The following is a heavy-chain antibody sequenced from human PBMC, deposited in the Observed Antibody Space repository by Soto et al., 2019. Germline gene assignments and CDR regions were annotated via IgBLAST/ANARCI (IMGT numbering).Heavy chain of an antibody. CDR2: IFSNDEK. CDR3: ARITYYYDSSGYYWSPYYYYGMDV. CDR1: GFSLSNARMG. V-gene: IGHV2-26*01. J-gene: IGHJ6*02. Sequence: QVTLKESGPVLVKPTETLTLTCTVSGFSLSNARMGVSWIRQPPGKALEWLAHIFSNDEKSYSTSLKSRLTXSKDTSTSLVXXTXTXXDPVDTATYYCARITYYYDSSGYYWSPYYYYGMDVWGQGTTVTVSS. D-gene: IGHD3-22*01.